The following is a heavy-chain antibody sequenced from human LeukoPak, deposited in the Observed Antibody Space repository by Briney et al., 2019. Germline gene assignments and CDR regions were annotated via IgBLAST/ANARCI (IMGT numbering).Heavy chain of an antibody. D-gene: IGHD2-21*01. CDR2: ISAYNGHT. CDR3: ARVIAIGWFDP. Sequence: ASVKVSCKASGYTFSSYGINWVRQAPGQGLEWMGWISAYNGHTNYAQKLQGRVTMTTDTSTSTAYMELRSLRSDDTAVYYCARVIAIGWFDPWGQGILVTVSS. J-gene: IGHJ5*02. CDR1: GYTFSSYG. V-gene: IGHV1-18*01.